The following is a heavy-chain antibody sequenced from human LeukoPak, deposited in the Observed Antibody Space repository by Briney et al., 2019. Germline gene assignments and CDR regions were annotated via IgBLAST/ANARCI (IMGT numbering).Heavy chain of an antibody. V-gene: IGHV1-8*01. D-gene: IGHD2-8*01. CDR3: AMAMANWYFDL. Sequence: ASVKVSCKASGYTFTSYDINWVRQATGQGLEWMGWMNPNSGNTGYAQKFQGRVTMTTDTSTSTAYMELRSLRSDDTAVYYCAMAMANWYFDLWGRGTLVTVSS. CDR1: GYTFTSYD. J-gene: IGHJ2*01. CDR2: MNPNSGNT.